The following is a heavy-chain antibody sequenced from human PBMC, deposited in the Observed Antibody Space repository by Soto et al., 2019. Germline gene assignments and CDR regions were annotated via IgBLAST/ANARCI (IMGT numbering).Heavy chain of an antibody. Sequence: GGSLRLSCAASGFTFSSYGMHWVRQAPGKGLEWVAVISYDGSNKYYADSVKGRFTISRDNSKNTLYLQMNSLRAEDTAVYYCAKDDYGDYYYGMDVWGQGTTVTVSS. CDR2: ISYDGSNK. CDR1: GFTFSSYG. D-gene: IGHD4-17*01. J-gene: IGHJ6*02. V-gene: IGHV3-30*18. CDR3: AKDDYGDYYYGMDV.